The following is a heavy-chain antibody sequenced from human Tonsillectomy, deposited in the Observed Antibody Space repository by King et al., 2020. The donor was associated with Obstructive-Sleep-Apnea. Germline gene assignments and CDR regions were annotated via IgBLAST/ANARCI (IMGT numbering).Heavy chain of an antibody. CDR3: AKSGDGSNSNFDY. CDR2: ISGSGDRT. J-gene: IGHJ4*02. Sequence: QLVQSGGGLVQPGGSLRLSCAASVFTFSSYAMSWVRQAPGKGLDWVSRISGSGDRTNYADSVKGRFTISRDNSKNTLYLHMNSLCAEDTAVYYCAKSGDGSNSNFDYWGQGTLVTVSS. D-gene: IGHD5-24*01. V-gene: IGHV3-23*04. CDR1: VFTFSSYA.